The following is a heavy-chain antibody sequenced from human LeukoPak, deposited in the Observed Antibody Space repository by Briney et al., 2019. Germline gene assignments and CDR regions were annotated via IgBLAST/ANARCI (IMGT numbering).Heavy chain of an antibody. V-gene: IGHV4-59*01. CDR3: ARGGLKAAAGFDY. D-gene: IGHD6-13*01. CDR1: GGSISSYY. CDR2: IYYSGST. Sequence: SETLSLTCTVSGGSISSYYWSWVRQPPGKGLEWVGYIYYSGSTNYNPSLKSRVTISVDTSKNQFSLKLSSVTAADTAVYYCARGGLKAAAGFDYWGQGTLVTVSS. J-gene: IGHJ4*02.